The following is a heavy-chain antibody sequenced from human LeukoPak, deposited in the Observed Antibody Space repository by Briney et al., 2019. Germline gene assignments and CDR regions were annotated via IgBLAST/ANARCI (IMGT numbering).Heavy chain of an antibody. J-gene: IGHJ4*02. CDR3: VRENHGSFDY. CDR1: GFTFSSYY. V-gene: IGHV3-21*01. CDR2: ISSSSTYM. D-gene: IGHD1-14*01. Sequence: GGSLRLSCAASGFTFSSYYMSWVRQAPGKGLEWVSSISSSSTYMFYADSVRGRFTISRDNAKNSLYLQMNSLRAEDTAVYYCVRENHGSFDYWGQGSLVTVSS.